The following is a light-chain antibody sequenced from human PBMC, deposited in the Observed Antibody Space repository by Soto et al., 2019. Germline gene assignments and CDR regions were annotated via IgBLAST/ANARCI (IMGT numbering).Light chain of an antibody. CDR2: ENN. CDR3: GTWDSSLSAEV. V-gene: IGLV1-51*02. Sequence: QSVLTQPPSVSAAPGQKVTISCSGSSSNIGNNYVSWYQQLPGTAPKLLIYENNKRPSGIPDRFSGSKSGTSATLGITGLQTGDEADYHCGTWDSSLSAEVFGTGTKLTVL. J-gene: IGLJ1*01. CDR1: SSNIGNNY.